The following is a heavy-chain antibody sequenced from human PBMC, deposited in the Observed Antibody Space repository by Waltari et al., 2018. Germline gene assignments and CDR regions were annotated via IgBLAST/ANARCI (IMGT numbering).Heavy chain of an antibody. V-gene: IGHV4-38-2*02. CDR3: ARDRGRARRSDSSGWYDY. CDR2: IYHSGST. D-gene: IGHD6-19*01. J-gene: IGHJ4*02. Sequence: QVQLQESGPGLVKPSATLSLTCAVSGYSISSGYYWGWIRQPPGKGLEWIGRIYHSGSTYYNPSLKSRVTISVDTSKNQFSLKLSSVTAADTAVYYCARDRGRARRSDSSGWYDYWGQGTLVTVSS. CDR1: GYSISSGYY.